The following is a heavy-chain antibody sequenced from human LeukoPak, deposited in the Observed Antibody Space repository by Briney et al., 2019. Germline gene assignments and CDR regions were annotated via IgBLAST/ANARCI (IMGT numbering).Heavy chain of an antibody. Sequence: SETLSLTCAVYGGSFSGYYWSWIRQPPGKGLEWIGEINHSGSTNYNPSLKSRVTISVDTSKNQFSLKLSSVTAADTAVYYCARLSYYYYGMDVWGQGTTVTVSS. CDR2: INHSGST. CDR1: GGSFSGYY. CDR3: ARLSYYYYGMDV. V-gene: IGHV4-34*01. J-gene: IGHJ6*02.